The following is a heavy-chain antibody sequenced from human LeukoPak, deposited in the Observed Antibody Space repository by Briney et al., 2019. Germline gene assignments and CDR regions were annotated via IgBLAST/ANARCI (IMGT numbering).Heavy chain of an antibody. CDR3: ASRIAAAGSGFDY. CDR2: IVPIFGTA. J-gene: IGHJ4*02. CDR1: GGTFSSYA. D-gene: IGHD6-13*01. Sequence: GASVKVSCKASGGTFSSYAISWVRQAPGQGLEWMGGIVPIFGTANYAQKFRGRVTITTDESTSTAYMELSSLRSEDTAVYYCASRIAAAGSGFDYWGQGTLVTVSS. V-gene: IGHV1-69*05.